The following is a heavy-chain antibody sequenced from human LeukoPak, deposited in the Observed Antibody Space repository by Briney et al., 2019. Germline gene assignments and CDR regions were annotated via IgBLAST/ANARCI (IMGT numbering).Heavy chain of an antibody. CDR1: GFTFTNYA. J-gene: IGHJ4*02. Sequence: PGGSLRLSCAASGFTFTNYAVSWVRQAPGKGLEWVSAISGSGDITYYADSVKGRFTISRDNSKNTLYLQLNSLRAEDTAVYYCAKEASGARDFVDSWGQGTLVTVSS. D-gene: IGHD3/OR15-3a*01. CDR3: AKEASGARDFVDS. CDR2: ISGSGDIT. V-gene: IGHV3-23*01.